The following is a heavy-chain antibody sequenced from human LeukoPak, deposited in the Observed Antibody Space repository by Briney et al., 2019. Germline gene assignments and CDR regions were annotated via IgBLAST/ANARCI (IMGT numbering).Heavy chain of an antibody. CDR2: ISGSGGST. D-gene: IGHD2-2*01. CDR1: GFTFSSYA. Sequence: GGSLRLSCAASGFTFSSYAMSWVRQAPGKGLEWVSAISGSGGSTYYADSVKGRFTISRDNSKNTLYLQMNSLRAEDTAVYYCAKKYQLLSYYYYYYMDVWGKGTTVTVSS. V-gene: IGHV3-23*01. CDR3: AKKYQLLSYYYYYYMDV. J-gene: IGHJ6*03.